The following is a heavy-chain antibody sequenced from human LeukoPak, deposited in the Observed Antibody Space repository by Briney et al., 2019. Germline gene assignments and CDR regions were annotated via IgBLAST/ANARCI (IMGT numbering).Heavy chain of an antibody. CDR1: GFTFSAHW. CDR3: ARDLYSQY. Sequence: GGSLRLSCAASGFTFSAHWMSWVRQAPGKGLEWVANIKEDGSEKYYVDSVKGRFTISRDIAKNSLYLQMNSLRAEDTAVHYCARDLYSQYWGQGTLVPVSS. V-gene: IGHV3-7*01. J-gene: IGHJ4*02. D-gene: IGHD2-21*01. CDR2: IKEDGSEK.